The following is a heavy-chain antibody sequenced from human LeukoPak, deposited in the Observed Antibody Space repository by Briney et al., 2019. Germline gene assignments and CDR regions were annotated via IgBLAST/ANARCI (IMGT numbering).Heavy chain of an antibody. D-gene: IGHD2-21*02. CDR2: LSGSGGST. CDR1: GFSPSNFG. J-gene: IGHJ3*02. Sequence: GGSLRLSCAASGFSPSNFGMSWVRQAPGKGLEWVSGLSGSGGSTYYPDSVKGRFTISRDNSKNTLYLQMNSLRAEDTAVYYCAKDLRICAGDCRDAFDIWGQGTTVIVSP. CDR3: AKDLRICAGDCRDAFDI. V-gene: IGHV3-23*01.